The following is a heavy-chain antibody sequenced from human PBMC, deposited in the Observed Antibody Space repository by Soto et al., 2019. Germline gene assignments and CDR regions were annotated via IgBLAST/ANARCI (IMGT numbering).Heavy chain of an antibody. V-gene: IGHV4-31*03. CDR1: GDSVSGGYY. CDR2: VSPIGTP. Sequence: QLQLQESVPGLVKPSQTLSLTCTVSGDSVSGGYYWSWVRQRPRKGLEWIGYVSPIGTPYYSPSLNSRVSISIDTSKNQLSLEVRSVTAADTAVYYCARDRGSYGMDVWGQGTTVTVSS. J-gene: IGHJ6*02. CDR3: ARDRGSYGMDV.